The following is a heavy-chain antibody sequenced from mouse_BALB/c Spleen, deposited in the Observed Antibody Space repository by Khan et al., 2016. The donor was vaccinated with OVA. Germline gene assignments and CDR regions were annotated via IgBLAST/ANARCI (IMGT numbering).Heavy chain of an antibody. CDR1: GFTFSSYS. D-gene: IGHD4-1*01. V-gene: IGHV5-6*01. J-gene: IGHJ3*01. CDR3: ASHLTGSFAY. Sequence: EVQLQESGGDLVKPGGSLKLSCAASGFTFSSYSMSWVRQTPDKRLEWVATISSGGDYTYYPDSVKGRFTISRDNAKNTLYLQMSGLKSEDTAMYYCASHLTGSFAYWGQGTLVTVSA. CDR2: ISSGGDYT.